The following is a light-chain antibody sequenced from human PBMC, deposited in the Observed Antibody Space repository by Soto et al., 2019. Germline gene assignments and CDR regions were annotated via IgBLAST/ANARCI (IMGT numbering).Light chain of an antibody. Sequence: EIVLTQSPGTLSLSPGKRATLSCRASQSVSSYYLAWYQQKPGQAPRLLIYGASTRATGIPDRFSGSGSGTDFTLTISRLEPDVFSVYYCQQYGSSPLPFGGGPKLDIK. CDR2: GAS. V-gene: IGKV3-20*01. CDR1: QSVSSYY. J-gene: IGKJ4*01. CDR3: QQYGSSPLP.